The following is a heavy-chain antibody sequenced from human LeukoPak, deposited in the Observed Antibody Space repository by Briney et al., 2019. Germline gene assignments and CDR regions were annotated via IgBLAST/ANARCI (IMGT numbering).Heavy chain of an antibody. J-gene: IGHJ6*02. CDR2: ISSSGGST. D-gene: IGHD1-14*01. Sequence: GGSLRLSCVVSGFTFRSFAMSWVRQAPGKGLDWVSAISSSGGSTYYADSVKGRFTISRDNSKNTLYLQMNSLRAEDTAVYYCARDQEPEPTSLYGMDVWGQGTTVTVSS. CDR3: ARDQEPEPTSLYGMDV. CDR1: GFTFRSFA. V-gene: IGHV3-23*01.